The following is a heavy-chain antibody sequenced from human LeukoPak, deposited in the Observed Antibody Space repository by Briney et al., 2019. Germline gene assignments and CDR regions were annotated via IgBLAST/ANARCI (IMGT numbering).Heavy chain of an antibody. V-gene: IGHV3-30*04. D-gene: IGHD1-14*01. CDR3: ARQYNREAGDFDY. CDR2: ISYDGSNK. CDR1: GFIFSSFA. J-gene: IGHJ4*02. Sequence: GRSLRLSCTTSGFIFSSFAMHWVRQAPGKGLEWVAVISYDGSNKYYADSVKGRFTISRDNSKNTLYLQMNSLRAQDTAVYYCARQYNREAGDFDYWGQGTLVTVSS.